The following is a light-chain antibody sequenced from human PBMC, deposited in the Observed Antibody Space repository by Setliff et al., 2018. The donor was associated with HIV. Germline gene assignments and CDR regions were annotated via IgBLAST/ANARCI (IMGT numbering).Light chain of an antibody. CDR1: SSDVGGYNY. CDR2: DVT. CDR3: CSFAGTYIFYV. J-gene: IGLJ1*01. V-gene: IGLV2-11*01. Sequence: QSALTQPPSVSGSPGQSVTISCTGTSSDVGGYNYVSWYQQHPGKAPKVLIYDVTKRPSGVPDRFSGSKSGNTASLTISGLQAEDEAGYYCCSFAGTYIFYVFGSGTKVTVL.